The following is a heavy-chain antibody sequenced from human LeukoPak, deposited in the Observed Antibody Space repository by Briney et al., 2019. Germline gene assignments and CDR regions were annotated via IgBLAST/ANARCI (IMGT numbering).Heavy chain of an antibody. CDR1: GFTFDDYG. Sequence: HPGGSLRLSCAGSGFTFDDYGLHWVRQGPGKGLEWVSLISGDGGTTHYADSVKGRFTISRDNSKNSFYLQMNSLTPEDTALYYWAKDTEYCGRVFDSWGQGTPVTVSS. CDR2: ISGDGGTT. J-gene: IGHJ4*02. D-gene: IGHD2-21*01. CDR3: AKDTEYCGRVFDS. V-gene: IGHV3-43*02.